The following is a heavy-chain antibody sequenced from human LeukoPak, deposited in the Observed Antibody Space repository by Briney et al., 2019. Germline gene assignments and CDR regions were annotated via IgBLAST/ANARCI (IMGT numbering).Heavy chain of an antibody. CDR1: GFTFSTYG. D-gene: IGHD2-2*02. J-gene: IGHJ4*02. CDR2: IWYDGSYK. CDR3: ARSFCTSTSCHNDY. Sequence: GGSLRLSCAASGFTFSTYGMHWVRQAPGKGLEWVAIIWYDGSYKYYADSVKGRFTISRDNSKNTLYLQMNSLRVEDTVVYYCARSFCTSTSCHNDYWGQGTLVAVTS. V-gene: IGHV3-33*01.